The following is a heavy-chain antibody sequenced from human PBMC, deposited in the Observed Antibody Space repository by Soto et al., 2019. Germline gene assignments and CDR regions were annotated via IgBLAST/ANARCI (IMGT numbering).Heavy chain of an antibody. V-gene: IGHV1-18*04. CDR3: AREQKRYSSYAMDV. Sequence: GASVKVSCKASGYTFSSYGISWVRQAPGQGLEWMGWISAYNGDTHYAQKFQGRVTMTTDASTSTAYMELRSLRSDDTAVYYCAREQKRYSSYAMDVWGPGTTVTVSS. CDR1: GYTFSSYG. J-gene: IGHJ6*02. CDR2: ISAYNGDT.